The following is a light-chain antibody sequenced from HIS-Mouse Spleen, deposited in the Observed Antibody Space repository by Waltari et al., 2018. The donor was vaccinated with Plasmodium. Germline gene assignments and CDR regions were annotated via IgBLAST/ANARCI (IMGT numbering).Light chain of an antibody. CDR2: KAS. Sequence: SYELTQPPSVSVSPGQTARITCSGDALPKQYAYWYQQKPGQAPVLVIYKASERPSGIPERFSDASSGTTVTLTISGVQAEDEADYYCQSADSSGTPNWVFGGGTKLTVL. V-gene: IGLV3-25*03. CDR3: QSADSSGTPNWV. CDR1: ALPKQY. J-gene: IGLJ3*02.